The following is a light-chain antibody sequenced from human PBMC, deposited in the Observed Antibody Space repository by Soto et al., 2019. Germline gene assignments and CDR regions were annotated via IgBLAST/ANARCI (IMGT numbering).Light chain of an antibody. V-gene: IGLV1-40*01. J-gene: IGLJ7*01. CDR3: QSYDSSLSGAV. Sequence: QLVLTQPPSVSGAPGRRVTISCTGSSSNIGAGYDVHWYQQLPGTAPKLLIYGNSNRPSGVPDRFSGSKSGTSASLAITGLQAEDEADYYCQSYDSSLSGAVFGGGTQLTVL. CDR1: SSNIGAGYD. CDR2: GNS.